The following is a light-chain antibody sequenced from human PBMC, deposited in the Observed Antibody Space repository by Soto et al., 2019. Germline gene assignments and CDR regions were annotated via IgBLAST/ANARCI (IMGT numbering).Light chain of an antibody. CDR3: QQRSNWPPGLT. V-gene: IGKV3-11*01. J-gene: IGKJ5*01. CDR2: DAS. CDR1: QSVSSY. Sequence: EIVLTQSPATLSLSPGERATLSCRASQSVSSYLAWYQQKPGQAPRLLIYDASNRATGIPARFSGSGSGTDFTLTISSLEPEDFAVDYCQQRSNWPPGLTFGQGTRLEIK.